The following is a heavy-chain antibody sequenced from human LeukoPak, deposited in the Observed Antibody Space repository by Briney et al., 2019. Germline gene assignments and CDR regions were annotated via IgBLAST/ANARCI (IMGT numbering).Heavy chain of an antibody. D-gene: IGHD3/OR15-3a*01. Sequence: ASVKVSCKVSGYTLTELSMHWVRQAPGQGLEWMGWVNPNSGGTNYAQKFQGRVTMTRDTSISTAYMELSRLRSDDTAVYYCARGTGRKEYYFDYWGQGTLVTVSS. CDR1: GYTLTELS. CDR2: VNPNSGGT. V-gene: IGHV1-2*02. J-gene: IGHJ4*02. CDR3: ARGTGRKEYYFDY.